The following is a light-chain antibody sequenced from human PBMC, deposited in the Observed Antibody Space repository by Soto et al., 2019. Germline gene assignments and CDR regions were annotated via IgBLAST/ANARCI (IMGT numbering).Light chain of an antibody. V-gene: IGLV2-8*01. CDR3: SSSAGSNNVLL. CDR1: SSDVGGYNF. CDR2: EVS. J-gene: IGLJ2*01. Sequence: QSARTQPPSASGFPVQSVTSSCTVTSSDVGGYNFVYWYQQHPGKAPKVMIYEVSKRPAGVPDRFSGSKSGNTASLTVARLQAEDESVYYCSSSAGSNNVLLFCGGTKVTVL.